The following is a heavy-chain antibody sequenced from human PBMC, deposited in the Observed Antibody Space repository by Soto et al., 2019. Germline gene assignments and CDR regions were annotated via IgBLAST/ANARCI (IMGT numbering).Heavy chain of an antibody. D-gene: IGHD4-17*01. V-gene: IGHV1-69*02. CDR3: ARHETLHGDYAY. J-gene: IGHJ4*02. CDR1: GGTFSSYP. Sequence: SVKVSCKASGGTFSSYPISWVRQAPGQGLEWMGRIIPIHGIANYAQKFQGRVTFTADKSTTRAYMELSSVTAADTAVYYCARHETLHGDYAYWGQGTLVTVSS. CDR2: IIPIHGIA.